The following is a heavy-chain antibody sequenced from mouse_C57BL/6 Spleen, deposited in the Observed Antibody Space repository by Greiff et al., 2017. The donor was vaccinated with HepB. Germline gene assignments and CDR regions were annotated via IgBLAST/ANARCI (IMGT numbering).Heavy chain of an antibody. CDR3: ARGGFITTVVATRFAY. D-gene: IGHD1-1*01. CDR1: GYTFTSYW. CDR2: IYPSDSET. V-gene: IGHV1-61*01. J-gene: IGHJ3*01. Sequence: VQLQQSGAELVRPGSSVKLSCKASGYTFTSYWMDWVKQRPGQGLEWIGNIYPSDSETHYNQKFKDKATLTVDKSSSTAYMQLSSLTSEDSAVYYCARGGFITTVVATRFAYWGQGTLVTVSA.